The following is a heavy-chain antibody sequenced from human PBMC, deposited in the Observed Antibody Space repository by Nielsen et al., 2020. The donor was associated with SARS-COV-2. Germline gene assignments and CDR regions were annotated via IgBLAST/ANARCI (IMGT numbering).Heavy chain of an antibody. CDR1: GGTFSSYA. V-gene: IGHV1-69*13. CDR2: IIPIFGTA. CDR3: ASGGSYYYFDY. Sequence: SVKVSCKASGGTFSSYAISWVRQAPGQGLEWMGGIIPIFGTANCAQKFQGRVTITADESTSTAYMELSSLRSEDTAVYYCASGGSYYYFDYWGQGTLVTVSS. J-gene: IGHJ4*02. D-gene: IGHD1-26*01.